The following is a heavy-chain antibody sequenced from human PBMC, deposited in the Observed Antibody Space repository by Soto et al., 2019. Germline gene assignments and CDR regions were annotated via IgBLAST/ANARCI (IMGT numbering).Heavy chain of an antibody. CDR1: GFTFSSYG. Sequence: ESGGGVVQPGRSLRLSCAASGFTFSSYGMHWVRQAPGKGLEWVAVISYDGSNKYYADSVKGRFTISRDNSKNTLYLQMNSLRAEDTAVYYCAKCDSGWMGGGEYFQHWGQGTLVTVSS. J-gene: IGHJ1*01. CDR2: ISYDGSNK. CDR3: AKCDSGWMGGGEYFQH. V-gene: IGHV3-30*18. D-gene: IGHD6-19*01.